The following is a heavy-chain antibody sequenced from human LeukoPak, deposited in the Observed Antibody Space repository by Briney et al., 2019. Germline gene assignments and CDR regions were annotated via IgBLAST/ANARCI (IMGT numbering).Heavy chain of an antibody. V-gene: IGHV5-51*01. CDR2: IYPGDSDT. CDR1: GYSFTSYW. J-gene: IGHJ5*02. CDR3: ARLIRCSVCSCYSIRYGWFDP. Sequence: GESLKISCKGSGYSFTSYWIGWVRQMPGKGLEWMGIIYPGDSDTRYSPSFQGQVTISADKSISTTYLQWSSLKASDTAMNYCARLIRCSVCSCYSIRYGWFDPWGQGTPVTVSS. D-gene: IGHD2-15*01.